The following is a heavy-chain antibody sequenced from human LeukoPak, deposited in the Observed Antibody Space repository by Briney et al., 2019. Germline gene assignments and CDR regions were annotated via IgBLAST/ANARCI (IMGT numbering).Heavy chain of an antibody. V-gene: IGHV4-34*01. D-gene: IGHD4-17*01. Sequence: PSETLPLTCAVFGGSFSGYSWTWIRQPPGKGLEWIGKISDSGSANYNPSLKSRVTISVHASGNKFSLELSSATAADTAVYYCARGRTGENTYVGGYYYMDVWGKGTTVIVSS. CDR2: ISDSGSA. CDR3: ARGRTGENTYVGGYYYMDV. CDR1: GGSFSGYS. J-gene: IGHJ6*03.